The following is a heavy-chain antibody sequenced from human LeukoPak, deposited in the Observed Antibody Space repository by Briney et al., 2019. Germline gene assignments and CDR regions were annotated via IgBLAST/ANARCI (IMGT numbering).Heavy chain of an antibody. Sequence: KPSETLSLTCSVSGGSISSSNYYWSWIRQPPGKGLEWIGYIYYSGSTNYNPSLKSRVTISVDTSKNQFSLKLSSVTAADTAVYYCARYGSGSYPWFDPWGQGTLVTVSS. CDR2: IYYSGST. CDR1: GGSISSSNYY. D-gene: IGHD3-10*01. V-gene: IGHV4-61*01. CDR3: ARYGSGSYPWFDP. J-gene: IGHJ5*02.